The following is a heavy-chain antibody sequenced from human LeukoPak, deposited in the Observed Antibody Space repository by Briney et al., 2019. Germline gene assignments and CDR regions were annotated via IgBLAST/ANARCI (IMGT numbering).Heavy chain of an antibody. CDR2: IIPILGIA. J-gene: IGHJ5*02. Sequence: ASVQVSCKASGATFSSYAISWVRQAPGQGLEWMGRIIPILGIANYAQKFQGRVTITANKSTSTAYMELSSLRSEDTAVYYCAKKVGMATPAVDWFDPWGQGTLVTVSS. D-gene: IGHD5-12*01. V-gene: IGHV1-69*04. CDR3: AKKVGMATPAVDWFDP. CDR1: GATFSSYA.